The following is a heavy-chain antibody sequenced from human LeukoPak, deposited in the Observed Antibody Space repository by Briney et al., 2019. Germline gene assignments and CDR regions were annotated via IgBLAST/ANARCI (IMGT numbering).Heavy chain of an antibody. CDR1: GGSMNSDSYF. CDR2: SYSSGRT. CDR3: AAARADYGDYNSYYYMDV. Sequence: SQTLSLTCTVSGGSMNSDSYFWSWIRRPAGKGLEWIGRSYSSGRTFYNPSLESRVTIPLDTSQNQFSLKLSSVTAADTAVYYCAAARADYGDYNSYYYMDVWGQRTTVTVSS. V-gene: IGHV4-61*02. J-gene: IGHJ6*03. D-gene: IGHD4-17*01.